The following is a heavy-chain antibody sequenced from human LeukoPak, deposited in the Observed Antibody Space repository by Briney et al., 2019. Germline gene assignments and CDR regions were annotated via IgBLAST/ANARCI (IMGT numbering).Heavy chain of an antibody. CDR2: INSDGSFT. CDR1: EFIFSNYW. V-gene: IGHV3-74*01. Sequence: GGSLRLSCAASEFIFSNYWMHWVRQAPGKGLVWVSRINSDGSFTSYADSVKGRFSISRDNSKNTLYLQMNSLRADDTAVYYCAKGARGDTVTSIVGLNWFDPWGQGTLVTVSS. J-gene: IGHJ5*02. D-gene: IGHD4-17*01. CDR3: AKGARGDTVTSIVGLNWFDP.